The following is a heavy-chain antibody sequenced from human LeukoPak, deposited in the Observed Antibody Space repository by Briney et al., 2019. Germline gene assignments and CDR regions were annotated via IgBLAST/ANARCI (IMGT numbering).Heavy chain of an antibody. Sequence: GGSLRLSCAASGFTFSTYWMSWVRQAPGKGLEWVAIIKQDGSEKYYVGSVKGRFTISRDNAKNSLYLQMNSLRAEDTALYYCTRRPTNNYYYMDVWGRGTTVTVSS. V-gene: IGHV3-7*03. CDR2: IKQDGSEK. CDR3: TRRPTNNYYYMDV. CDR1: GFTFSTYW. J-gene: IGHJ6*03. D-gene: IGHD2-2*01.